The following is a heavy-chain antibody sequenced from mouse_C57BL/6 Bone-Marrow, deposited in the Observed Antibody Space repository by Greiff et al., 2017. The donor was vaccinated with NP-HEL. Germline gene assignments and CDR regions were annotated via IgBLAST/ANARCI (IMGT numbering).Heavy chain of an antibody. V-gene: IGHV12-3*01. CDR2: ITHSGET. Sequence: VQLQESGPGLVKPSQSLFLTCSITGFPITSGYYWIWIRQPPGKPLEWMGYITHSGETFYNPSLQSPISITRETSKNQFFLQLNSVTTEDTARYYCAGDSSGYGDFDYWGQGTTLTVSS. D-gene: IGHD3-2*02. J-gene: IGHJ2*01. CDR1: GFPITSGYY. CDR3: AGDSSGYGDFDY.